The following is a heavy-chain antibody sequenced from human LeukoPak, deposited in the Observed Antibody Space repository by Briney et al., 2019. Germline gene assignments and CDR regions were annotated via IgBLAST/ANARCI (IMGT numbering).Heavy chain of an antibody. J-gene: IGHJ5*02. D-gene: IGHD1-26*01. V-gene: IGHV3-21*01. CDR2: ISSSSSYI. Sequence: PGGSLRLSCAASGFTFSSYSMNWVRQASGKGLEWVSSISSSSSYIYYADSVKGRFTISRDNAKNSLYLQMNSLRAEDTAVYYCARDTVVGATDNWFDPWGQGTLVTVSS. CDR1: GFTFSSYS. CDR3: ARDTVVGATDNWFDP.